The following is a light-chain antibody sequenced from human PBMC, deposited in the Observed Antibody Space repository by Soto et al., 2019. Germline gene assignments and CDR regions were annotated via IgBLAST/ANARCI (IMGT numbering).Light chain of an antibody. Sequence: QSALTQPASVSGSPGQSITISCTGTSSDVGGYNYVSWYQHHPGKAPKLMIYDVSDRPSGVSNRFSGSKSGNTASLTISGLQAEDEADYYCSSSTGTSTLNVFGTGTKVPVL. CDR2: DVS. CDR1: SSDVGGYNY. J-gene: IGLJ1*01. V-gene: IGLV2-14*03. CDR3: SSSTGTSTLNV.